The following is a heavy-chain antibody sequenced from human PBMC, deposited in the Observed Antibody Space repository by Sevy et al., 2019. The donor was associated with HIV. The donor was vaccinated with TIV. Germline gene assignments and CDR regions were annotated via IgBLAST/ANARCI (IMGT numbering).Heavy chain of an antibody. CDR3: ARDYHRIGKPIDY. CDR2: ISSSSSYI. J-gene: IGHJ4*02. D-gene: IGHD1-1*01. Sequence: GGSLRLSCAASGFTFSSYSMNWVRQAPGKGLEWVSSISSSSSYIYYADSVKGRFTISRDNAKNSLYLQMNSLRAEDTAVYYCARDYHRIGKPIDYWGQGTLVTVSS. CDR1: GFTFSSYS. V-gene: IGHV3-21*01.